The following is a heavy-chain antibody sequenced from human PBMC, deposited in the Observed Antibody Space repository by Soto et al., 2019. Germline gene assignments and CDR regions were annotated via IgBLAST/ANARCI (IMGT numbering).Heavy chain of an antibody. Sequence: ASVKVSCKASGYTFTSYAMHWVRQAPGQRLEWMGWINAGNGNTKYSQKFQGRVTITRDTSASTAYMELSSLRSEDTAVYYCARAGCISTSCYPPYGMDVWGQGTTVTVSS. CDR1: GYTFTSYA. J-gene: IGHJ6*02. D-gene: IGHD2-2*01. V-gene: IGHV1-3*01. CDR3: ARAGCISTSCYPPYGMDV. CDR2: INAGNGNT.